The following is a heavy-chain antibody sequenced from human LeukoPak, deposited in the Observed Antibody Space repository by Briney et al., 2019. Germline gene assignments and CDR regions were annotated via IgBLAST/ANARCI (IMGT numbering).Heavy chain of an antibody. CDR3: ARDGGSDTAMVFDY. V-gene: IGHV4-31*11. CDR2: IYYSGST. CDR1: GXSISSGGYY. J-gene: IGHJ4*02. D-gene: IGHD5-18*01. Sequence: SETLSLTCAVSGXSISSGGYYWSWIRQHPGKGLEWIGYIYYSGSTYYNPSLKSRVTISVDTSKNQFSLKLSSVTAADTAVYYCARDGGSDTAMVFDYWGQGTLVTVSS.